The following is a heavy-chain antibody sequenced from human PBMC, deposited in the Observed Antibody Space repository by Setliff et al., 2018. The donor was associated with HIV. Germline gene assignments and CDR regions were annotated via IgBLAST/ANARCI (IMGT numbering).Heavy chain of an antibody. CDR1: GGTFSSYA. CDR3: TRDSGYERVDAFDI. D-gene: IGHD5-12*01. CDR2: IIPIFGTP. J-gene: IGHJ3*02. V-gene: IGHV1-69*06. Sequence: SVKVSCKASGGTFSSYAISWVRQAPGQGLEWMARIIPIFGTPNYAQKFQGRVTITAHKSTSTAYMELSSLRSEDTAVYYCTRDSGYERVDAFDIWGQGTMVTVSS.